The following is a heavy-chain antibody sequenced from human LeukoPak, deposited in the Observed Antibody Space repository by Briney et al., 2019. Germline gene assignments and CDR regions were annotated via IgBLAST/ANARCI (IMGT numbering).Heavy chain of an antibody. CDR2: INHSGST. J-gene: IGHJ6*02. CDR1: GGSFSGYY. V-gene: IGHV4-34*01. Sequence: SETLSLTCAVYGGSFSGYYWSWIRQPPGKGLEWIGEINHSGSTNYNPSLKSRVTISVDTSKNQFSLKLSSVTAADTAVYYCARAVNPYYGMDVWGQGTTVTVSS. D-gene: IGHD4-11*01. CDR3: ARAVNPYYGMDV.